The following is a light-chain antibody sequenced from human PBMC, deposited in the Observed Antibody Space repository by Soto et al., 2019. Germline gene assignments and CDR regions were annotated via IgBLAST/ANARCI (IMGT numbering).Light chain of an antibody. V-gene: IGLV2-14*01. J-gene: IGLJ2*01. Sequence: QSVLTQPASVSGSPGQSITISCTGTSSDVGGYNFVSWYQQHPGKAPKLMIYEVINRPSGVSNRFSGSKSGNTASLTISGLQAADEADYYCSSYTSSNTVVFGGGTQLTVL. CDR3: SSYTSSNTVV. CDR1: SSDVGGYNF. CDR2: EVI.